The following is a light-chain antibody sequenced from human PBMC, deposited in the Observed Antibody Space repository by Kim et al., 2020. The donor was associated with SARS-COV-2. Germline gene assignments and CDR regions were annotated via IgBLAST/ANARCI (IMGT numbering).Light chain of an antibody. CDR2: DAS. J-gene: IGKJ4*01. CDR1: QSVSSY. V-gene: IGKV3-11*01. CDR3: QQRSNWPLT. Sequence: LSPGERATLSCRASQSVSSYLAWYQQKPGQAPRRLIYDASNRATGIPARFSGSGSGTDFTLTISSLEPEDFAVYYCQQRSNWPLTFGGGTKVDIK.